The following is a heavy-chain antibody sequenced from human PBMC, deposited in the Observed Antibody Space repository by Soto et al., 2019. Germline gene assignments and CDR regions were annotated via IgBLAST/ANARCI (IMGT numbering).Heavy chain of an antibody. Sequence: QVQLVESGGGVVQPGRSLRLSCAASEFTFSSYGMHWVRRAPGKGLEWVAVIWYDGSNKYYADSVKGRFTISRDNSKNTLYLQMNSLRAEDTAVYYCARLPAQYQLLDHYYYGMDVWGQGTTVTVSS. D-gene: IGHD2-2*02. CDR1: EFTFSSYG. J-gene: IGHJ6*02. V-gene: IGHV3-33*01. CDR2: IWYDGSNK. CDR3: ARLPAQYQLLDHYYYGMDV.